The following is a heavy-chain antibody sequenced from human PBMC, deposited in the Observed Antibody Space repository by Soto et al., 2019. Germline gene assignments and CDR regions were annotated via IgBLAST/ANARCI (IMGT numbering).Heavy chain of an antibody. V-gene: IGHV3-30*18. Sequence: QVQLVESGGGVVQPGRSLRLSCAASGFTFSSYGMHWVRQAPGKGLEWVAVISYDGSNKYYADSVKGRFTISRDNSKNTLYLQMNSLIAEDTAVYYCAKDVVTTVVTQTGRDLWGRGTLVTVSS. J-gene: IGHJ2*01. CDR1: GFTFSSYG. D-gene: IGHD4-17*01. CDR3: AKDVVTTVVTQTGRDL. CDR2: ISYDGSNK.